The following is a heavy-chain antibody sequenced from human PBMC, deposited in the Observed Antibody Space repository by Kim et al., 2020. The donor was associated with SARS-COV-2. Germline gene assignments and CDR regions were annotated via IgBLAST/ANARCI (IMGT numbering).Heavy chain of an antibody. CDR3: ARDLPGGSDAFDI. D-gene: IGHD3-16*01. Sequence: YYADSVRGRFTISRDNSKNTLYLQMTGLRADDTGVYYCARDLPGGSDAFDIWGQGTKVTVSS. J-gene: IGHJ3*02. V-gene: IGHV3-66*01.